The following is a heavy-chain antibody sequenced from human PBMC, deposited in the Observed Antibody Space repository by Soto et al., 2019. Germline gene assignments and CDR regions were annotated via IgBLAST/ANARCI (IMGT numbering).Heavy chain of an antibody. Sequence: GGSLRLSCAASGFTFSSYGMSWVRQAPGKGLEWVANIKQDGSEKYYVDSVKGRFTISRDNAKNSLYLQMNSLRAEDTAVYDCARDTPTGIRSGSMDVWGQGTTVTVSS. J-gene: IGHJ6*02. CDR1: GFTFSSYG. V-gene: IGHV3-7*03. D-gene: IGHD2-15*01. CDR3: ARDTPTGIRSGSMDV. CDR2: IKQDGSEK.